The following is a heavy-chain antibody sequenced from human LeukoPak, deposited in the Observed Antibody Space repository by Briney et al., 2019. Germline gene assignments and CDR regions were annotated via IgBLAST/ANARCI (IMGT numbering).Heavy chain of an antibody. CDR1: GYSISSGYY. D-gene: IGHD2-8*01. CDR3: ARMIMGAGYYYMDV. CDR2: VFHSGST. V-gene: IGHV4-38-2*02. J-gene: IGHJ6*03. Sequence: PSETLSLTCIVSGYSISSGYYWGWIRQPPGKGLEWIGSVFHSGSTYYNPSLKSRVTISVDTSKKQFSLKVSYVTAADTALYYCARMIMGAGYYYMDVWGKGTTVTVSS.